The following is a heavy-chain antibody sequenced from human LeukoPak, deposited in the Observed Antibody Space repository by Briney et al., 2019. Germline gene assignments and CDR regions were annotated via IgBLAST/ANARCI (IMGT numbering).Heavy chain of an antibody. D-gene: IGHD2-15*01. Sequence: SETLSLTCAVYGGSFSGYYWSWIRQPPGKGLEWIGEINHSGSTHYNPSLKSRVTISVDTSKNQFSLKLSSVTAADTAVYYCARGSQPAGDYWGQGTLVTVSS. CDR2: INHSGST. J-gene: IGHJ4*02. CDR1: GGSFSGYY. CDR3: ARGSQPAGDY. V-gene: IGHV4-34*01.